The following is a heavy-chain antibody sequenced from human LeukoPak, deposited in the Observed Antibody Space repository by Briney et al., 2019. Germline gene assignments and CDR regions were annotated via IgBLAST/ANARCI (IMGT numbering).Heavy chain of an antibody. J-gene: IGHJ4*02. V-gene: IGHV3-15*01. CDR3: TTDLYYYDSSGYYPPGLIRFDY. D-gene: IGHD3-22*01. CDR1: GFTFSNAW. CDR2: IKSKTDGGTT. Sequence: GGSLRLSCAASGFTFSNAWMSWVRQAPGKGLEWVGRIKSKTDGGTTDYAAPVKGRFTISRDDSKNTLYLQMNSLKTEDTAVYYCTTDLYYYDSSGYYPPGLIRFDYWGQGTLVTVSS.